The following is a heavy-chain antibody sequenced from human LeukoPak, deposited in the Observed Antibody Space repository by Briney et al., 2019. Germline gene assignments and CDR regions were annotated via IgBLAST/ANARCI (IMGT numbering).Heavy chain of an antibody. CDR1: GFSFSSYN. CDR3: ARDPYSGTYGDTYYYYMDV. J-gene: IGHJ6*03. V-gene: IGHV3-21*01. CDR2: ITSSSTYT. Sequence: PRGSLRLSCAASGFSFSSYNMNWVRQTPGKGLEWVSSITSSSTYTFYADSVKGRFTISRDNARNSLYLQMNSLRAEDTAVYYCARDPYSGTYGDTYYYYMDVWGKGTTVTISS. D-gene: IGHD1-26*01.